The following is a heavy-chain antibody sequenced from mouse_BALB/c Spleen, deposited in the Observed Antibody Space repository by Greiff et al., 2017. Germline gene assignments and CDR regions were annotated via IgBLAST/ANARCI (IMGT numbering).Heavy chain of an antibody. CDR2: ILPGSGST. Sequence: QVQLQQSGAELMKPGASVKISCKATGYTFSSYWIEWVKPRPGHGLEWIGEILPGSGSTNYNEKFKGKATFTADTSSNTAYMQLSSLTSEDSAVYYCASGVAWFAYWGQGTLVTVSA. J-gene: IGHJ3*01. V-gene: IGHV1-9*01. CDR3: ASGVAWFAY. D-gene: IGHD1-1*02. CDR1: GYTFSSYW.